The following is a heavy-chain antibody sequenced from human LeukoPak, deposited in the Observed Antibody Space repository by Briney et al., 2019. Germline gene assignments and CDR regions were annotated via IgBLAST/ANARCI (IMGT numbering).Heavy chain of an antibody. CDR3: AKGGYSYGPAGTYYYYYMGV. CDR2: ISGSGGST. D-gene: IGHD5-18*01. Sequence: PGGSLRLSCAASGFTFSTYGMSWVRQAPGKGLEWVSAISGSGGSTYYADSVKGRFTISRDNSKNTLYVQMNSLRAEDTAVYHCAKGGYSYGPAGTYYYYYMGVWGKGTTVTISS. CDR1: GFTFSTYG. J-gene: IGHJ6*03. V-gene: IGHV3-23*01.